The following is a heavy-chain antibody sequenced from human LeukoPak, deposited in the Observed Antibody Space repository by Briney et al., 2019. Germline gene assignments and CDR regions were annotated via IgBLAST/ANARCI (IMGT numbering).Heavy chain of an antibody. CDR2: INSNGGST. CDR1: GFTFSNYA. V-gene: IGHV3-64*01. D-gene: IGHD4-17*01. Sequence: GGSLRLSCVASGFTFSNYAMHWVRQTPGKGLEYVSGINSNGGSTQYAYSVKGRFTISRENSKHTLYLQMGSLRTEDMAVYYCARAPTVTAESAFGYWGQGTLVTVSP. CDR3: ARAPTVTAESAFGY. J-gene: IGHJ4*02.